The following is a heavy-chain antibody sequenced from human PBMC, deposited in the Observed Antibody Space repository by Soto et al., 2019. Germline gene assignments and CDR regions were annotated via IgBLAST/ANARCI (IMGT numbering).Heavy chain of an antibody. CDR2: IYYDGSNK. CDR3: ARDATIGSCSRFDD. Sequence: QVQLVESGGGVVQPGRSLRLSCAASGFTFSNYGMHWVRQAPGKGLEWVAAIYYDGSNKEYADSVKGRFTIPRDNSKSTLFLQMDSVRAEDRAVYYCARDATIGSCSRFDDWGQGNLVTVSS. V-gene: IGHV3-33*01. J-gene: IGHJ4*02. D-gene: IGHD2-15*01. CDR1: GFTFSNYG.